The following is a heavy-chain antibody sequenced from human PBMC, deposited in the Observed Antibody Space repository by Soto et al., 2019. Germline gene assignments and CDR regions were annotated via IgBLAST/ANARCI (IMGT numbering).Heavy chain of an antibody. CDR2: ISGRGTDT. Sequence: GGSLRLSCAASGFTFSSFAMSWVRQAPGKGLEWVSPISGRGTDTFSADSVKGRFTMSRDNSKNTLYLQMNSLRAEDTAVYYCAKVSGPYSSGPIDYWGQGTLVTVSS. CDR1: GFTFSSFA. J-gene: IGHJ4*02. D-gene: IGHD3-22*01. CDR3: AKVSGPYSSGPIDY. V-gene: IGHV3-23*01.